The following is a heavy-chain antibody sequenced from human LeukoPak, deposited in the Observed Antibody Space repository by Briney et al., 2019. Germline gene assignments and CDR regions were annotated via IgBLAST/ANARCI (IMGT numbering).Heavy chain of an antibody. J-gene: IGHJ4*02. CDR2: IKQDGSEK. CDR3: ANRGSGGTYYFDY. D-gene: IGHD2-15*01. CDR1: GFTFRSYW. V-gene: IGHV3-7*03. Sequence: GGSLRLSCAASGFTFRSYWMSWVRQAPGKGLEWVANIKQDGSEKYYMDSVKGRFTISRDNAKTSLYLQMNSLRAEDTAVYYCANRGSGGTYYFDYWGQGTLVTVSS.